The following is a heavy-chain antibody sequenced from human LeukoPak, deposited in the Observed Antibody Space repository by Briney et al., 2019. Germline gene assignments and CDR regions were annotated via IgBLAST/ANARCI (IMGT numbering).Heavy chain of an antibody. Sequence: GGSLRLSCAASGFTFSSYAMSWVRQAPGKGLEWVSAISGSGGSTYYADSVKGRFTISRDNSKNTLYLQMNSLRAEDTAVYYCAKVEEYHSSGYPKPHYYYYYYYMDVWGKGTTVTVSS. D-gene: IGHD3-22*01. CDR3: AKVEEYHSSGYPKPHYYYYYYYMDV. J-gene: IGHJ6*03. CDR2: ISGSGGST. CDR1: GFTFSSYA. V-gene: IGHV3-23*01.